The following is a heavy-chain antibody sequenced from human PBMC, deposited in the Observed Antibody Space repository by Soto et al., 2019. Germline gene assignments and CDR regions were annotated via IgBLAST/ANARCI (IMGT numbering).Heavy chain of an antibody. V-gene: IGHV4-59*01. D-gene: IGHD3-22*01. CDR3: ARENGYSAFDI. CDR2: IYYTGST. J-gene: IGHJ3*02. Sequence: QVQLQESGPGLVKPSETLSLTCTVSGASISSYYWSWIRQPPWKGLEWIGYIYYTGSTNYNPSLKSRVTISVDTSKNQFSLKLSSVTAADTAVYYCARENGYSAFDIWGQGTMVTVSS. CDR1: GASISSYY.